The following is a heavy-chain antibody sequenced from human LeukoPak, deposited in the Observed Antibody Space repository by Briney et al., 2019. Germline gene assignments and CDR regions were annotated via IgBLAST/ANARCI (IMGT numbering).Heavy chain of an antibody. CDR3: AELGITMIGGV. D-gene: IGHD3-10*02. CDR2: ISSSGSTI. J-gene: IGHJ6*04. V-gene: IGHV3-48*03. CDR1: GFTFSSYE. Sequence: PGGSLRLSCAASGFTFSSYEMNWVRQAPGKRLEWVSYISSSGSTIYYADSVKGRFTISRDNAKNSLYLQMSSLRAEDTAVYYCAELGITMIGGVWGKGTTVTISS.